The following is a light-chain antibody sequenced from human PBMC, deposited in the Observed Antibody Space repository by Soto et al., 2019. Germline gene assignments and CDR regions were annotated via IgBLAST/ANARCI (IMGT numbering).Light chain of an antibody. CDR1: QSVGSS. CDR2: SAS. V-gene: IGKV3-15*01. J-gene: IGKJ1*01. Sequence: EIVMTQSPATLSVSPGERATLSCRASQSVGSSLAWYQQKPGQAPRLLIYSASTRATGIPARFSGSGSGTEFTLTISSLQSEDFAVYYCQQYNNRPPWTFGQGIKVEMK. CDR3: QQYNNRPPWT.